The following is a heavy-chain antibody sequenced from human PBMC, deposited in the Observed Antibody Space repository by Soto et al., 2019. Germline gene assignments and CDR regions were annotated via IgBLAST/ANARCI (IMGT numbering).Heavy chain of an antibody. CDR1: GNTFASHG. J-gene: IGHJ4*02. V-gene: IGHV1-18*01. Sequence: QVQLVQSGPEVKKPGASVKVSCKASGNTFASHGFSWVRQAPGQGLEWMGWISGFNGQTNYALKFQGRVTLTTDTSTSTAYMELRSLRSDDPAVNFYARVDHRGVAVVSDYCGKGTMVTVSS. D-gene: IGHD3-22*01. CDR3: ARVDHRGVAVVSDY. CDR2: ISGFNGQT.